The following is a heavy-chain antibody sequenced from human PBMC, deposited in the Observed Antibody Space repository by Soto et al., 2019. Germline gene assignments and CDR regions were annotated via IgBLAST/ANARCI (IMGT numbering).Heavy chain of an antibody. V-gene: IGHV4-39*07. J-gene: IGHJ4*02. CDR2: VCYNGNI. CDR3: ARDTGGIGGNGIDH. CDR1: GSSIDTSHSL. D-gene: IGHD2-15*01. Sequence: SETPFLTCGFYGSSIDTSHSLWVWVRQPRGSGLEFFGSVCYNGNIDYKPSIQNRVTISIEPSNRQFSLRLSYVNAADPAVYYCARDTGGIGGNGIDHWGQGAPVTVSS.